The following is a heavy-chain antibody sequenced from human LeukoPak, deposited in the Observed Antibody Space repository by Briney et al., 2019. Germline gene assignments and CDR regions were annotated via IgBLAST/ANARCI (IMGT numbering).Heavy chain of an antibody. J-gene: IGHJ6*02. V-gene: IGHV3-48*01. CDR2: ISSSSSTI. CDR3: ARDPSSRVASYYYYYGMDV. CDR1: GFTFSSYS. Sequence: GSLRLSCAASGFTFSSYSMNWVRQAPGKGLEWVSYISSSSSTIYYADSVKGRFTISRDNAKNSLYLQMNSLRAEDTAVYYCARDPSSRVASYYYYYGMDVWGQGTTVTVSS. D-gene: IGHD2-15*01.